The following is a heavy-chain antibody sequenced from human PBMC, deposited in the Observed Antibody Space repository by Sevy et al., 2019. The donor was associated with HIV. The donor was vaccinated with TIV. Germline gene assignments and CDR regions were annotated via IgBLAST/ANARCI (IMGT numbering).Heavy chain of an antibody. CDR1: GGSISSSSYY. CDR2: IYYSGST. CDR3: ASWGWQWHYPYFDY. J-gene: IGHJ4*02. Sequence: SETLSLTCTVSGGSISSSSYYWGWIRQPPGKGLEWIGSIYYSGSTYYNPSLKSRITISVDTSKNQFSLKLSSVTAADTAVYYCASWGWQWHYPYFDYWGQGTPVTVSS. V-gene: IGHV4-39*01. D-gene: IGHD6-19*01.